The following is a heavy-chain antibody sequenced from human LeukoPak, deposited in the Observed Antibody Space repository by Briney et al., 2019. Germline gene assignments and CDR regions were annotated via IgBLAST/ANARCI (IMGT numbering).Heavy chain of an antibody. D-gene: IGHD1-26*01. Sequence: PSETLSLTCAVSGGSISSSNWWSWVRQPPGKGLEWIGEIYHSGSTNYNPSLKSRVTISVDKSKNQFSLKLSSVTAADTAVYYCARPLGWGATTVAFDIWGQGTMVTVSS. CDR1: GGSISSSNW. V-gene: IGHV4-4*02. J-gene: IGHJ3*02. CDR3: ARPLGWGATTVAFDI. CDR2: IYHSGST.